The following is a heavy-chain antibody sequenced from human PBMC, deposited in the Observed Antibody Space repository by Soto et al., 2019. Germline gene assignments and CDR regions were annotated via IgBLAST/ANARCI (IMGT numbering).Heavy chain of an antibody. J-gene: IGHJ5*02. CDR2: ISAYNGNT. CDR1: GYTFTSYG. D-gene: IGHD3-10*01. CDR3: ARVVTMVRGAISPYNWFDP. Sequence: GASVKVSCKASGYTFTSYGISWVRQAPGQGLEWMGWISAYNGNTNYAQKLQGRVTMTTDTSTSTAYMELRSLRSDDTAVYYCARVVTMVRGAISPYNWFDPWGQGTLVTVSS. V-gene: IGHV1-18*01.